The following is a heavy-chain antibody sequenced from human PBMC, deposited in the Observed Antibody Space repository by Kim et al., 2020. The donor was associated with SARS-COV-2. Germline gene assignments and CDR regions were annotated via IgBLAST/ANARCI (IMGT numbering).Heavy chain of an antibody. CDR1: GGSISSYY. J-gene: IGHJ2*01. V-gene: IGHV4-4*07. D-gene: IGHD3-10*01. CDR2: IYTSGST. Sequence: SETLSLTCTVSGGSISSYYWSWIRQPAGKGLEWIGRIYTSGSTNYNPSLKSRVTMSVDTSKNQFSLKLSSVTAADTAVYYCARDWIRGVILGAGTLHTNYWYFDLWGRGTLVTVSS. CDR3: ARDWIRGVILGAGTLHTNYWYFDL.